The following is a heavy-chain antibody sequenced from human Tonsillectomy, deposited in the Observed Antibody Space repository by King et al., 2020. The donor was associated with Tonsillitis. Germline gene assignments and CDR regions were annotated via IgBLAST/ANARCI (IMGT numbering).Heavy chain of an antibody. CDR2: IYPGDSET. D-gene: IGHD1-26*01. CDR1: GYSFTNYW. V-gene: IGHV5-51*01. J-gene: IGHJ3*02. Sequence: QLVQSGAEVKKPGESVKISCKGAGYSFTNYWIGWVRQMPGKGLEWMGVIYPGDSETRYSPSFQGQVTISADKSIRIVYLQWSSLKASDTAMYYCARHEVVPPGGRPATFAFDIWGQGTMVTVSS. CDR3: ARHEVVPPGGRPATFAFDI.